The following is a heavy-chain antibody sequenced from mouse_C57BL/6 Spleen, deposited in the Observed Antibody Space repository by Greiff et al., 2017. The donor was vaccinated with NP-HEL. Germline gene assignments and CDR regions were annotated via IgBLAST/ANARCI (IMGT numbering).Heavy chain of an antibody. CDR2: FHPYNDDT. CDR1: GYTFTTYP. CDR3: AIIYYDYDVAMDY. Sequence: VQLQQSGAELVKPGASVKMSCKASGYTFTTYPIEWMKQNHGKSLEWIGNFHPYNDDTKYNEKFKGKATLTVEKSSSTVYLELSRLTSDDSAVYYCAIIYYDYDVAMDYWGQGTSVTVSS. V-gene: IGHV1-47*01. J-gene: IGHJ4*01. D-gene: IGHD2-4*01.